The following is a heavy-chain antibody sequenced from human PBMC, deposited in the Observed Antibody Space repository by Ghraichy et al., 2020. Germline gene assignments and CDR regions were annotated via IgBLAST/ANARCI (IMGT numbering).Heavy chain of an antibody. J-gene: IGHJ4*02. CDR1: GFTFSSYW. D-gene: IGHD3-22*01. V-gene: IGHV3-7*01. CDR2: IKQDESEK. Sequence: GALRLSCAASGFTFSSYWMTWVRQAPGKGLEWVANIKQDESEKYYVDSVKGRFTISRDNAKNSLYLQMNSLRAEDTAVYYCARDGGSSGYYAVDYWGQGTLVTVSS. CDR3: ARDGGSSGYYAVDY.